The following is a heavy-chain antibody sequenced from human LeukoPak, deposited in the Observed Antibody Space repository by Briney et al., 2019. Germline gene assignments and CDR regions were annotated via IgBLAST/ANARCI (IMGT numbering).Heavy chain of an antibody. CDR2: ISYDGSNK. CDR3: AKDQIASSSWFNTDYYYGMDV. D-gene: IGHD6-13*01. CDR1: GFTFSSYG. Sequence: GGSLRLSCAASGFTFSSYGMHWGCQAPGKGLEWVAVISYDGSNKYYADSVKGRFTISRDNSKNTLYLQMNSLRAEDTAVYYCAKDQIASSSWFNTDYYYGMDVWGQGTTVTVSS. V-gene: IGHV3-30*18. J-gene: IGHJ6*02.